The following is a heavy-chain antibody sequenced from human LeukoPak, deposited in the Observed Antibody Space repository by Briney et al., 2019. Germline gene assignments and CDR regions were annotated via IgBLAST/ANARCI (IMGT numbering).Heavy chain of an antibody. CDR3: GRDRLGNWFDP. D-gene: IGHD7-27*01. CDR2: ISAYNGNT. J-gene: IGHJ5*02. Sequence: WASVKVSCKASGYTFTSYGISWVRQAPGQGLEWMGWISAYNGNTNYAQKLQGRVTMTTDTSTSTAYMELRSLRSDDTAVYYCGRDRLGNWFDPWGQGTLVTVSS. CDR1: GYTFTSYG. V-gene: IGHV1-18*01.